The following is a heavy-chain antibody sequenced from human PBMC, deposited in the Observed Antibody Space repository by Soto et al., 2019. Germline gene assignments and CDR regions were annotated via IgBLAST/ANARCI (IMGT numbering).Heavy chain of an antibody. D-gene: IGHD2-15*01. Sequence: GGSLRLSCAASGFTFSSYWMSWVRKAPRKGQEWVANIKQDGSEKYYVDSVKGRFTISRDNAKNSLYLQMNSLRAEDTAVYYCARSCSGGSCYSVPFDYWGQGTLVTVSS. CDR3: ARSCSGGSCYSVPFDY. CDR1: GFTFSSYW. CDR2: IKQDGSEK. V-gene: IGHV3-7*01. J-gene: IGHJ4*02.